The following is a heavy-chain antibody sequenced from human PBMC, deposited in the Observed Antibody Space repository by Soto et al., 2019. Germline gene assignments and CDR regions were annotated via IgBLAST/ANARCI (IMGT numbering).Heavy chain of an antibody. CDR1: GFTFGDYA. V-gene: IGHV3-49*04. CDR2: IRSKAYGGTT. Sequence: GGSLRLSCTASGFTFGDYATSWVRQAPGKGLEWVGFIRSKAYGGTTEYAASVKGRFTISRDDSKSIDYLQMNSLKTEDTAVYYCTRVGRYDFWSGTLAFDIWGQGKMVTVSS. D-gene: IGHD3-3*01. CDR3: TRVGRYDFWSGTLAFDI. J-gene: IGHJ3*02.